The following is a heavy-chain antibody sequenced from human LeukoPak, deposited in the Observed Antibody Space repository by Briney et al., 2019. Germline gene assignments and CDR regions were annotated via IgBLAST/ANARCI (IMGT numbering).Heavy chain of an antibody. D-gene: IGHD5-12*01. CDR2: IYYSGST. CDR3: ASIVATSEYYYYYGMDV. CDR1: DGSISNYY. Sequence: SEALSLTCTVSDGSISNYYWSWIRQPPGKGLEWIGYIYYSGSTNYNPSLKSRVTISVDTSKNQFSLKLSSVTAADTAVYYCASIVATSEYYYYYGMDVWGQGTTVTVSS. J-gene: IGHJ6*02. V-gene: IGHV4-59*01.